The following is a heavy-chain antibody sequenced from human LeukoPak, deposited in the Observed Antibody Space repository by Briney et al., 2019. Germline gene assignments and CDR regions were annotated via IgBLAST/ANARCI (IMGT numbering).Heavy chain of an antibody. V-gene: IGHV4-39*07. D-gene: IGHD7-27*01. Sequence: SETLSLTCTVSGGSVTSSTFSWAWIRQPPGKGLEWIGNIYTSGNTYYNPSLKSRVTMSVDTSKNQFSLKLSSVTAADTAVYYCARGGPGLYYYGLDVWGQGTTVTVSS. CDR2: IYTSGNT. CDR1: GGSVTSSTFS. CDR3: ARGGPGLYYYGLDV. J-gene: IGHJ6*02.